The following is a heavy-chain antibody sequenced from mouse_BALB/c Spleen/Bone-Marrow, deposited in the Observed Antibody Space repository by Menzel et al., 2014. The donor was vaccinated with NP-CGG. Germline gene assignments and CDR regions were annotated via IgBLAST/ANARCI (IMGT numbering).Heavy chain of an antibody. CDR1: GFTFSSYG. J-gene: IGHJ2*01. CDR2: INSNGGST. Sequence: EVKLMESGGGLVQPGGSLKLPCAASGFTFSSYGMSWVRQTPDKRLELVATINSNGGSTYYPDSVKGRFTISRDNAKNTLYLQMSSLKSEDTAMYYCARDYDYDYWGQGTTLTVSS. V-gene: IGHV5-6-3*01. CDR3: ARDYDYDY. D-gene: IGHD2-4*01.